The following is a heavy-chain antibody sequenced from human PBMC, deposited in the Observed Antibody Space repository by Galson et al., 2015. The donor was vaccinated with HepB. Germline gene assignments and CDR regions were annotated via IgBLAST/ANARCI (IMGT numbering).Heavy chain of an antibody. CDR1: GFSLSTSGMC. V-gene: IGHV2-70*11. Sequence: PALVKPTQTLTLTCTFSGFSLSTSGMCVSWIRQPPGKALEWLARIDWDDDKYYSTSLKTRLTISKDTSKNQVVLTMTNMDPVDTATYYCARTTFYDSSGPGQKHAFDIWGQGTMVTVSS. CDR2: IDWDDDK. CDR3: ARTTFYDSSGPGQKHAFDI. D-gene: IGHD3-22*01. J-gene: IGHJ3*02.